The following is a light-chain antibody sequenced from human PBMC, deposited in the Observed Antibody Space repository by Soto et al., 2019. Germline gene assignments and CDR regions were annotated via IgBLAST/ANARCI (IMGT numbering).Light chain of an antibody. Sequence: QSVLTQPPSVSGAPGQRVTISCTGGSSNIGTGYDVHWYQQLPGTAPKLLIYGNTNRPSGVPDRFSGSKSGTSASLAITGLQAEDEADYYGQSYDSSLSGSVFGGGTKLTVL. J-gene: IGLJ2*01. CDR1: SSNIGTGYD. CDR2: GNT. CDR3: QSYDSSLSGSV. V-gene: IGLV1-40*01.